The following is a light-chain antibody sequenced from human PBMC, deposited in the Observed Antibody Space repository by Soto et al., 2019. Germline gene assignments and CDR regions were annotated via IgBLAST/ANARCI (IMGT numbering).Light chain of an antibody. J-gene: IGKJ1*01. CDR3: HQRQSWPRT. Sequence: EIVLTQSPGTLSLSPGERATLSCRASQRVSSTYLAWYQQKPGQVPRLLIYGASSRATGIPDRVSGSESGTDFSITISRLEHEDFAVYYCHQRQSWPRTFGQGTKVDI. CDR2: GAS. CDR1: QRVSSTY. V-gene: IGKV3-20*01.